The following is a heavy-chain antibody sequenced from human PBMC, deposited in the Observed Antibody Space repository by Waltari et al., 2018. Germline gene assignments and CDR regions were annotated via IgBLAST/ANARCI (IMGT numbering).Heavy chain of an antibody. CDR2: IYYSGST. Sequence: QVQLQESGPGLVKPSETLSLTCTVSGGSISSYYWSWIRQPPGKGLEWIGYIYYSGSTNYNPSRKSRVTISVDTSKNQFSLKLSAVTAADTAVYYCARGGSFLGYWGQGTLVTVSS. CDR1: GGSISSYY. J-gene: IGHJ4*02. CDR3: ARGGSFLGY. D-gene: IGHD1-26*01. V-gene: IGHV4-59*01.